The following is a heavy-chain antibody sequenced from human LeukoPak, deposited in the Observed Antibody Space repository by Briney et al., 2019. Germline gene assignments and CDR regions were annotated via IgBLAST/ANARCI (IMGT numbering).Heavy chain of an antibody. Sequence: GGSLRLSCAASGFTFSSYWMHWVRHAPGKGLVWVSRINSDGSSTSYADSVKGRFTISRDNAKNTLYLQMNSLRAEDTAVYYCARQGTYSSAIGMGYWGQGTLVTVSS. D-gene: IGHD6-19*01. CDR1: GFTFSSYW. J-gene: IGHJ4*02. V-gene: IGHV3-74*01. CDR2: INSDGSST. CDR3: ARQGTYSSAIGMGY.